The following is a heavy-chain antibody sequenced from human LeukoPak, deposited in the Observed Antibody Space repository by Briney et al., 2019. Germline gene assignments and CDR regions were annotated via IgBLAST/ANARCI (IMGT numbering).Heavy chain of an antibody. CDR2: IRGSGDPA. D-gene: IGHD3/OR15-3a*01. J-gene: IGHJ4*02. Sequence: GGSLRLSCVVSGFTFSSYAMSWVRQAPNKGLEWVSGIRGSGDPAYYAESVKGRFTVYRDNFRNIVYLQMNSLRAEDTALYYCAKDLSSGTGRGFDHWGQGTLVSVSS. CDR1: GFTFSSYA. V-gene: IGHV3-23*01. CDR3: AKDLSSGTGRGFDH.